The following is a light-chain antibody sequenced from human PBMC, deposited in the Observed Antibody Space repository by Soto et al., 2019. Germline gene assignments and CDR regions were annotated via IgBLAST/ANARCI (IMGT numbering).Light chain of an antibody. CDR3: QQNNSYSWT. V-gene: IGKV1-5*01. J-gene: IGKJ1*01. Sequence: DIQMTQSPSTLSASVGDRVTITCRASQSISSWLAWYQQKPGKAPKLLIYDASSLESGVPSRFSSSGSGTEFTLTISSLQPGDFATYYCQQNNSYSWTFGQGTKVEIK. CDR1: QSISSW. CDR2: DAS.